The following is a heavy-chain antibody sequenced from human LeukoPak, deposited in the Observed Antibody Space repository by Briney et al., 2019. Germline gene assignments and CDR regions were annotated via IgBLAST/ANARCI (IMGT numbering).Heavy chain of an antibody. J-gene: IGHJ4*02. CDR2: INTDSSDI. D-gene: IGHD2-2*01. Sequence: GGSLRLSCAASGFTFSRYAMNWVCQAPGKGLEWVSYINTDSSDIHYADSVKGRFTISRDNARNTLYLQLSSLRAEDSGVYYCARDTFQPGLIDSWGQGTLVTVSS. CDR1: GFTFSRYA. CDR3: ARDTFQPGLIDS. V-gene: IGHV3-21*05.